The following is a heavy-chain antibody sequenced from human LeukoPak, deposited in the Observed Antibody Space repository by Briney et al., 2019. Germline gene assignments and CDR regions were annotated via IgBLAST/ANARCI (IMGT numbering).Heavy chain of an antibody. J-gene: IGHJ4*02. CDR2: IYYSGST. V-gene: IGHV4-39*01. Sequence: SSETLSLTCTVSGGSISSSSYYWGWIRQPPGKGLEWTGSIYYSGSTYYNPSLKSRVTISVDTSKNQFSLKLSSVTAADTAVYYCARQGGQGAMVDYWGQGTLVTVSS. CDR1: GGSISSSSYY. CDR3: ARQGGQGAMVDY. D-gene: IGHD1-26*01.